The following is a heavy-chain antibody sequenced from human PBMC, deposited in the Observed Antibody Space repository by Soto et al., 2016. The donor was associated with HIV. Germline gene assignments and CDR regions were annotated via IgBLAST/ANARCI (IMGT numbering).Heavy chain of an antibody. V-gene: IGHV4-31*03. CDR3: ASQLGYCATNTCSGDSFFDS. J-gene: IGHJ4*02. D-gene: IGHD2-8*01. Sequence: QVQLHESGPGLVKPSQALSLTCTVSGASINTYYYWTWIRQYPGKGLEWIGNIYYRGSADYNPSLKSRVTISVDTSKNQFSLKFSSVTAADTAIYYCASQLGYCATNTCSGDSFFDSWGQGTRVTVSS. CDR2: IYYRGSA. CDR1: GASINTYYY.